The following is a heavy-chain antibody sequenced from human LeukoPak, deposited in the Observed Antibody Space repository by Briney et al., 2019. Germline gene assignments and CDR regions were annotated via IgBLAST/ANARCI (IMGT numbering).Heavy chain of an antibody. CDR2: FYYSGST. Sequence: SETLSPTCTVSGGSVSSSSFSWSWIRQPPGKGLEWIGYFYYSGSTNYNPSLKSRVTISVDTSKNQFSLKLSSVTAADTAIYYCARDLTWGQGTLVTVSS. V-gene: IGHV4-61*01. CDR1: GGSVSSSSFS. J-gene: IGHJ5*02. CDR3: ARDLT.